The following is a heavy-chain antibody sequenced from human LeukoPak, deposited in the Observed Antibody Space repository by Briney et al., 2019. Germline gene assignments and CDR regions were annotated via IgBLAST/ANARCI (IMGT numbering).Heavy chain of an antibody. J-gene: IGHJ6*02. CDR2: ISCDGSNK. CDR3: ARARLANGVWVGYYYGMDV. D-gene: IGHD2-8*01. CDR1: VFTFCSYS. V-gene: IGHV3-30*04. Sequence: GGSLRLSCAASVFTFCSYSMHWVRHAPCKGLEWLVGISCDGSNKYYADSVKGRFIISRDNSKNTLYLQMNSLRAEDTAVYYCARARLANGVWVGYYYGMDVWGQGTTVTVSS.